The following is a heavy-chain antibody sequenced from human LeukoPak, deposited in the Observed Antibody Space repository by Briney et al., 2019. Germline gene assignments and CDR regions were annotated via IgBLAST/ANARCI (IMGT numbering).Heavy chain of an antibody. CDR2: INPNSGGT. V-gene: IGHV1-2*02. Sequence: ASVKVSCKASAYTFTYYYMHWVRQAPGQGLEGMGWINPNSGGTNYAQKFQGRVTMTRDTSSTTAYMELSRLRSDDTAVYYCAKDRDDSSGYSIIDAFDIWGQGTMVTVSS. D-gene: IGHD3-22*01. CDR1: AYTFTYYY. J-gene: IGHJ3*02. CDR3: AKDRDDSSGYSIIDAFDI.